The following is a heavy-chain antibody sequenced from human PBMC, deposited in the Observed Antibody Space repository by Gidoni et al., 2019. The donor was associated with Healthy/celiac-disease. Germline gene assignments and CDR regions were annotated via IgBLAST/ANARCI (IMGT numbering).Heavy chain of an antibody. CDR1: GFTFSSYG. CDR2: IWYDGSNK. Sequence: QVQLVESGGGVVQPGRSLRLSCAASGFTFSSYGMHWVRQAPGKGLEWVAVIWYDGSNKYYADSVKGRFTISRDNSKNTLYLQMNSLRAEDTAVYYCARGIGGVGATYFDYWGQGTLVTVSS. D-gene: IGHD1-26*01. V-gene: IGHV3-33*01. CDR3: ARGIGGVGATYFDY. J-gene: IGHJ4*02.